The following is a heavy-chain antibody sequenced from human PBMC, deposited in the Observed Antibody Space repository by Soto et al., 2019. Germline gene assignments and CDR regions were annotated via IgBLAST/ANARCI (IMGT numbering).Heavy chain of an antibody. Sequence: QVQLVESGGGVVPPGRSLRLSCAASGFTFSSYGMHWVRQAPGKGLEWVAVISYDGSNKYYADSVKGRFTISRDNSKNTLYRQMNSLRAEDTAVYYCAKKAEAARRPGAFDYRGQGTLVTDSS. CDR2: ISYDGSNK. V-gene: IGHV3-30*18. CDR3: AKKAEAARRPGAFDY. J-gene: IGHJ4*02. D-gene: IGHD6-6*01. CDR1: GFTFSSYG.